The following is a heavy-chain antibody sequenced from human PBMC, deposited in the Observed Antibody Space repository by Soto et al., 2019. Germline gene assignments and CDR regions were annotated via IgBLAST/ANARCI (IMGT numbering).Heavy chain of an antibody. V-gene: IGHV4-39*01. J-gene: IGHJ4*02. Sequence: SETLSLTXTVSGGSISSSSYYWGWIRQPPGKGLEWIGSIYYSGSTYYNPSLKSRVTISVDTSKNQFSLKLSSVTAADTAVYYCARQNDGDYGGGFDYWGQGTLVTVSS. D-gene: IGHD4-17*01. CDR2: IYYSGST. CDR3: ARQNDGDYGGGFDY. CDR1: GGSISSSSYY.